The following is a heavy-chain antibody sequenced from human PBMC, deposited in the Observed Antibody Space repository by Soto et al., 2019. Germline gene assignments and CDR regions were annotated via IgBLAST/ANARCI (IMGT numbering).Heavy chain of an antibody. CDR2: ISGNDGNT. J-gene: IGHJ4*02. V-gene: IGHV1-18*01. CDR1: GYTFTNYV. Sequence: QLVQSGAEVKKPGASVKVSCKASGYTFTNYVISWVRQAPGQGLEWMGWISGNDGNTNYAQKLQGRVTITTDTVTSTSYMDMRSLRADDTAAYYCARLMYGVNSADYRGQGTLVSFSS. CDR3: ARLMYGVNSADY. D-gene: IGHD4-17*01.